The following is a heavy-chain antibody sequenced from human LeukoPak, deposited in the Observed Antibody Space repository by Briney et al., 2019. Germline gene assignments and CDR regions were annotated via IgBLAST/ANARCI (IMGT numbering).Heavy chain of an antibody. J-gene: IGHJ4*02. Sequence: GGSLRLSCAASGFTVSSNYMSWVRQAPGKGLEWVSVIYSGGSKYYADSVKGRFTISRDNPKNTLYLQMNSLRAEDTAVYYCARDWGAYYHFFDYWGQGTLVTVSS. CDR2: IYSGGSK. CDR1: GFTVSSNY. CDR3: ARDWGAYYHFFDY. D-gene: IGHD3-22*01. V-gene: IGHV3-66*01.